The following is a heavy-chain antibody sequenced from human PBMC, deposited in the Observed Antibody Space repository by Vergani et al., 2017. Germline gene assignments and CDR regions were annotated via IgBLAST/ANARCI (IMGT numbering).Heavy chain of an antibody. CDR3: ARMGGYDEGDAFRIGYFDS. CDR1: GDSISSGVHY. CDR2: IYSTGST. Sequence: QVQLQESGPGLVKPSQTLSLTCSVSGDSISSGVHYWNWIRQHPGKGLEWIGYIYSTGSTHHNPSLRRRINMSVDTSKNQFSLKLNSVTAADTAMYYCARMGGYDEGDAFRIGYFDSSGPGILVTVSS. V-gene: IGHV4-31*03. J-gene: IGHJ4*02. D-gene: IGHD3-22*01.